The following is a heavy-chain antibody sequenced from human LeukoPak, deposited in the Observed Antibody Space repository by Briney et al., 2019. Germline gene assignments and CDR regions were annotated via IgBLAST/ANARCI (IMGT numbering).Heavy chain of an antibody. CDR1: GYSFTSCW. CDR3: ARHPTYSSVDY. J-gene: IGHJ4*02. V-gene: IGHV5-51*01. Sequence: GESLKISCKGSGYSFTSCWIGWVRQMPGKGLEWMGIICPGDSDTRYSPSFQGQVTISADKSISTAYLQWSSLKASDTAMYYCARHPTYSSVDYWGQGTLVTVSS. D-gene: IGHD6-25*01. CDR2: ICPGDSDT.